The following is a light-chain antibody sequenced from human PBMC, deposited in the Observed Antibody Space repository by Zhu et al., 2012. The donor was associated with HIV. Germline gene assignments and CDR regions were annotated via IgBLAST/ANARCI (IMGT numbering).Light chain of an antibody. V-gene: IGKV3-11*01. J-gene: IGKJ1*01. CDR3: QQRSNWPRT. Sequence: EVVLTQFPATLSLSPGERATLSCRASQSVSSHLAWYQQKAGQAPRLLIYGASTRATGIPARFTASGSGTDFSLAISSLDPEDFAVYYCQQRSNWPRTFGQGPRW. CDR2: GAS. CDR1: QSVSSH.